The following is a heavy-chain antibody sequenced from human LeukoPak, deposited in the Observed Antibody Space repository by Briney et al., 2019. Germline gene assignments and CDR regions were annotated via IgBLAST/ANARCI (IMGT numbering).Heavy chain of an antibody. CDR1: GFTFSNYA. D-gene: IGHD6-19*01. CDR3: AKDYSSGWPDAFDI. CDR2: ISGSGDST. V-gene: IGHV3-23*01. Sequence: GGSLRLSCAASGFTFSNYAMSWVRQAPGKGLEWVSGISGSGDSTYYADSVRGRFIITRDNSKNTVYVQMNSLRVEDTAVYYCAKDYSSGWPDAFDIWGQGTMVTVSS. J-gene: IGHJ3*02.